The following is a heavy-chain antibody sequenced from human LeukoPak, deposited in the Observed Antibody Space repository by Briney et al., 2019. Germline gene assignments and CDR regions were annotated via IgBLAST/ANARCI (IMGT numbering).Heavy chain of an antibody. CDR3: ARRGLIAAAVDY. J-gene: IGHJ4*02. CDR2: INRSGST. V-gene: IGHV4-34*01. CDR1: GGSFRGYY. D-gene: IGHD6-13*01. Sequence: PSETLSLTCAVYGGSFRGYYWSWIRQPPGKGLEWIGEINRSGSTNYNPSLKSRVTISVDTPKNQFSLKLSSVTAADTAVYYCARRGLIAAAVDYWGQGTLVTVSS.